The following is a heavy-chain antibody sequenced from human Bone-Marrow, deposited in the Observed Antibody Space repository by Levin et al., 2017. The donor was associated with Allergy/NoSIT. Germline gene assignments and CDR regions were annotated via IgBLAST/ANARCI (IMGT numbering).Heavy chain of an antibody. CDR1: GFSLTTSGMC. CDR3: ARMVGDYDLTFQRYYYYMDV. D-gene: IGHD4-17*01. J-gene: IGHJ6*03. Sequence: ASGPTLVKPTQTLTLTCTFSGFSLTTSGMCVSWIRQPPGKALEWLARIDWDDDKYYDPSLKTRLTVSKDTSRNQVVLTMTNMDPVDTATYYCARMVGDYDLTFQRYYYYMDVWGKGTTVTVSS. V-gene: IGHV2-70*11. CDR2: IDWDDDK.